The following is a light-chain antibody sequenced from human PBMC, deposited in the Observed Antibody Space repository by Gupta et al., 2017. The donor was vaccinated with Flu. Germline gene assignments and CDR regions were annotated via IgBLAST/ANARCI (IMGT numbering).Light chain of an antibody. CDR3: AAWDDSHWV. J-gene: IGLJ3*02. Sequence: QSVLTQPPSASGTPGQRGTISCSGSSSNIGSNYVYWYQQLPGTAPKLLIYRNNQRPSGVPDRFSGAKSGTSASLAISGLRSEDEADYYCAAWDDSHWVFGGGTKLTVL. CDR2: RNN. V-gene: IGLV1-47*01. CDR1: SSNIGSNY.